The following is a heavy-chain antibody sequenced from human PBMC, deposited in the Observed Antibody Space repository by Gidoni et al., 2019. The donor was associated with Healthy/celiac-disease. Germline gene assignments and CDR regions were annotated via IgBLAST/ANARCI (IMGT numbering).Heavy chain of an antibody. Sequence: EVQLVESGGGLVKPGGSLRPACAACGFPFSSYSMNWVRQAPGKGLEWVSSISSSSSYIYYADSVKGRFTISRDNAKNSLYLQMNSLRAEDTAVYYCARKYGDERGWFDPWGQGTLVTVSS. CDR1: GFPFSSYS. V-gene: IGHV3-21*01. CDR2: ISSSSSYI. CDR3: ARKYGDERGWFDP. J-gene: IGHJ5*02. D-gene: IGHD4-17*01.